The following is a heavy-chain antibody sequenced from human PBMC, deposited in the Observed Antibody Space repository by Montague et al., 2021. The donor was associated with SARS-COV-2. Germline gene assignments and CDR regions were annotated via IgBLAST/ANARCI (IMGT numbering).Heavy chain of an antibody. CDR3: ARVNVFIAAAGARIGYYYYYYVMDV. CDR2: IKQDGSEK. CDR1: GFTFSSYW. D-gene: IGHD6-13*01. Sequence: SLRLSCAASGFTFSSYWMSWVRQAPGKGLEWVANIKQDGSEKYYVDSVKGRFTISRDNAKNSLYLQMNSLRAEDTAVYYCARVNVFIAAAGARIGYYYYYYVMDVWGQGTTVTVSS. J-gene: IGHJ6*02. V-gene: IGHV3-7*01.